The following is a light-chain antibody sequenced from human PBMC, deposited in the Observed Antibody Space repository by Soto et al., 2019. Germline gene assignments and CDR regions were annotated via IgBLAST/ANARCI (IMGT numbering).Light chain of an antibody. CDR2: DAS. Sequence: DIQITQSPSSVSASVGDRVTITCRASQNIWRLLAWYQQKPGKAPELLIYDASSLQSGVPPRFSGSGSGTDFTLTISSLQPEDFATYYCEQAGSFPITFGQGTQLEIK. CDR3: EQAGSFPIT. J-gene: IGKJ5*01. V-gene: IGKV1-12*01. CDR1: QNIWRL.